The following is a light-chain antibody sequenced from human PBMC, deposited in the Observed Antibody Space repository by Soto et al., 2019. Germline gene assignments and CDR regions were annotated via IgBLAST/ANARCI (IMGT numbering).Light chain of an antibody. Sequence: QSVLTQPASVSGSPGQSITISCSGTSSDVGSYDHVAWYQQFPGKTPKLMIYEVSNRPSGVSSRFSGSKSGNTASLTISGLQAEDEADYYCISYTDDNIFVFGTGTKVTVL. CDR2: EVS. J-gene: IGLJ1*01. CDR1: SSDVGSYDH. V-gene: IGLV2-14*01. CDR3: ISYTDDNIFV.